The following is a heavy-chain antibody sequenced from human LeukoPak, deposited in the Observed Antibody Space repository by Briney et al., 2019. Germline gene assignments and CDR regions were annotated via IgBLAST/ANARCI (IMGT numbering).Heavy chain of an antibody. CDR3: AREIADYGDYAWYFDL. V-gene: IGHV1-2*02. Sequence: GASVKVSCKASGYTFTGYYMHWVRQAPGQGLEWMGWINPNSGGTNYAQKFQGRVTMTRDTSISTAYMELSRLRSDDTAVYYCAREIADYGDYAWYFDLWGRGTLVTVSS. D-gene: IGHD4-17*01. CDR2: INPNSGGT. CDR1: GYTFTGYY. J-gene: IGHJ2*01.